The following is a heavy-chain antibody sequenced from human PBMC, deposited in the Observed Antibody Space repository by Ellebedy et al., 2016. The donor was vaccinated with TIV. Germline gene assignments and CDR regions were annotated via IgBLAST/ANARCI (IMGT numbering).Heavy chain of an antibody. J-gene: IGHJ4*02. CDR1: GFTFSSYW. D-gene: IGHD3-10*01. Sequence: GESLKISXAASGFTFSSYWMSWVRQAPGKGLEWVANIKQDGSEKYYVDSVKGRFTISRDNAKNSLYLQMNSLRAEDTAVYYCARANSLWFGELAYWGQGTLVTVSS. V-gene: IGHV3-7*01. CDR3: ARANSLWFGELAY. CDR2: IKQDGSEK.